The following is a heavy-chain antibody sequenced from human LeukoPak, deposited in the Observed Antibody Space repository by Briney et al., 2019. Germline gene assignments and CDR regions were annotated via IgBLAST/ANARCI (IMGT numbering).Heavy chain of an antibody. CDR3: ASLFIAVANFDY. D-gene: IGHD6-19*01. Sequence: ASVTVSCTVSGYTLTELSMHWVRQAPGKGLEWMGGFDPEDGETIYAQKFQGRVTMTEDTSTDTAYMELSSLRSEDTVVYYCASLFIAVANFDYWGQGTLVTVSS. V-gene: IGHV1-24*01. J-gene: IGHJ4*02. CDR2: FDPEDGET. CDR1: GYTLTELS.